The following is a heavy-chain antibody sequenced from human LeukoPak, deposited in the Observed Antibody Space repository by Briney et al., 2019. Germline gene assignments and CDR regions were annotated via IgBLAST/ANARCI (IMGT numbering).Heavy chain of an antibody. CDR1: GFTFSTYA. CDR2: ISASGGST. D-gene: IGHD6-13*01. CDR3: AKDLYGPYSSRTLGY. Sequence: PGGSLRLSCVASGFTFSTYAMHWVRQAPGRGLEWVSGISASGGSTSYADSVKGRFTISRDNSKNTLYLQMNSLRAEDTAVYYCAKDLYGPYSSRTLGYWGQGTLVTVSS. V-gene: IGHV3-23*01. J-gene: IGHJ4*02.